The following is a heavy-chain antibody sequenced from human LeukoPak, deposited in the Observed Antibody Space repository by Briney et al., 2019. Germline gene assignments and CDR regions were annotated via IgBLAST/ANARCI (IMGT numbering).Heavy chain of an antibody. Sequence: PGGSLKLSCAASGFTFSGSAMHWLRQASGKGREWVGRIRSKANSYATAYAASVKGRFTISRDDSKNTAYLQMNSLKTEDTGVYYCTSSSSDYWGQGTLVTVSS. D-gene: IGHD6-13*01. J-gene: IGHJ4*02. CDR2: IRSKANSYAT. V-gene: IGHV3-73*01. CDR1: GFTFSGSA. CDR3: TSSSSDY.